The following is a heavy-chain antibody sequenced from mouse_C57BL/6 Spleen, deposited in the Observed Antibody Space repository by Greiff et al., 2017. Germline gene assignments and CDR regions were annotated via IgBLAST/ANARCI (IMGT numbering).Heavy chain of an antibody. J-gene: IGHJ4*01. D-gene: IGHD1-1*01. CDR1: GFSLTSYA. CDR2: IWTGGGT. V-gene: IGHV2-9-1*01. Sequence: VKLVESGPGLVAHSQSLSITCTVSGFSLTSYAISWVRQPPGKGLEWLGVIWTGGGTNYNSALKSRLSISKDNSKSQVFLKMNSLQTDDTARYYCATTTVVATDYAMDYWGQGTSVTVSS. CDR3: ATTTVVATDYAMDY.